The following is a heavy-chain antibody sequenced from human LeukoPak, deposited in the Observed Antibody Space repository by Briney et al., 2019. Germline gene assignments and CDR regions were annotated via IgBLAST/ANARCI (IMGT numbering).Heavy chain of an antibody. V-gene: IGHV3-48*01. D-gene: IGHD3-10*01. CDR2: ISSSSTDI. Sequence: GGSLRLSCAASGFTFSSYSMSWVRQAPGKGLEWLSYISSSSTDIFYADSVKGRFTISRDNVKNSLYLQMNSLRAEDSAVYYCARHYNHYDYWGQGTLVTVSS. J-gene: IGHJ4*02. CDR3: ARHYNHYDY. CDR1: GFTFSSYS.